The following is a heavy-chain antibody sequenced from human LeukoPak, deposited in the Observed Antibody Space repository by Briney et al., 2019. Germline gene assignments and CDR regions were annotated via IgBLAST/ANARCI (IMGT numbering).Heavy chain of an antibody. D-gene: IGHD6-13*01. V-gene: IGHV4-30-4*01. CDR2: IYYSGST. CDR1: GGSISSGDYY. J-gene: IGHJ4*02. CDR3: ARGAASSRYYFDY. Sequence: PSQTLSLTCTVSGGSISSGDYYWSWIRQPPGKGLEWIGYIYYSGSTYYNPSLKSRVTISVDTSKNQFSLKLSSVTAADTAVYYCARGAASSRYYFDYWGQGTLVTVSS.